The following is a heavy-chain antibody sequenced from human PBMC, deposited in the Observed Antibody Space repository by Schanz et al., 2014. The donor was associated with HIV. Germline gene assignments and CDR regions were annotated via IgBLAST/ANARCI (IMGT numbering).Heavy chain of an antibody. CDR3: ASSRPMGLEIDF. CDR2: IIPMFRPA. J-gene: IGHJ4*02. D-gene: IGHD1-1*01. CDR1: GGTFSRHA. V-gene: IGHV1-69*01. Sequence: QVQLVQSGAEVKKPGSSVKVSCKASGGTFSRHAINWVRQAPGQGLEWMGGIIPMFRPANYAQRFQGRVTITADDSISTAYMEVSSLRSEDTAMYYCASSRPMGLEIDFWGQGTLVTVSS.